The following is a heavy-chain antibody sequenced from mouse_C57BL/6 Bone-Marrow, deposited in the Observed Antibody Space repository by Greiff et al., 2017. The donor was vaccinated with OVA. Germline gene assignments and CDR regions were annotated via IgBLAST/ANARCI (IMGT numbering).Heavy chain of an antibody. CDR3: ARAPYYGSSPSYAMDY. V-gene: IGHV1-69*01. CDR2: IDPSDSYT. Sequence: VQLQQPGAELVMPGASVKLSCKASGYTFTRSWMHWVKQSPGQGLEWLGEIDPSDSYTNYNQKFKGKSTLTVDKSSSTAYMQLSSLTSEDSAVYYCARAPYYGSSPSYAMDYWGQGTSVTVSS. J-gene: IGHJ4*01. D-gene: IGHD1-1*01. CDR1: GYTFTRSW.